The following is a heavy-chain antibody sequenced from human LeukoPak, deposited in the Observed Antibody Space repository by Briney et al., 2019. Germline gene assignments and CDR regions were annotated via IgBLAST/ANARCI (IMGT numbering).Heavy chain of an antibody. J-gene: IGHJ4*02. CDR1: GFTFSSYA. V-gene: IGHV3-30-3*01. CDR2: ISYDGSNK. D-gene: IGHD4-17*01. CDR3: ASPSHDYGDYVDY. Sequence: GRSLRLSCAASGFTFSSYAMHWVRQAPGKGLEWVAVISYDGSNKYYADSVKGRFTISRDNSKNTLYLQMNSLRAEDTAVYYCASPSHDYGDYVDYWGQGTLVTVSS.